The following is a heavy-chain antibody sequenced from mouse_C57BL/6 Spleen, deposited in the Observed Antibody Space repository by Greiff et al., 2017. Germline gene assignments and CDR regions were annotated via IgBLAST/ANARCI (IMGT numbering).Heavy chain of an antibody. CDR1: GFNIKDYY. V-gene: IGHV14-2*01. J-gene: IGHJ1*03. D-gene: IGHD1-1*01. Sequence: VQLQQSGAELVKPGASVKLSCTASGFNIKDYYMHWVKQRTEQGLEWIGRIDPEDGETKSAPKFQGKATLTADTSSNTAYLQLSSLTARDTAVYYCEGGSSYWYFDVWGKGTTVTVSA. CDR2: IDPEDGET. CDR3: EGGSSYWYFDV.